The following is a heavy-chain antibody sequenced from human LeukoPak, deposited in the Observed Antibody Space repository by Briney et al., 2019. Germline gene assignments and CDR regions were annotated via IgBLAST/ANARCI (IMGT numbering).Heavy chain of an antibody. Sequence: ASVKVSCKASGYTFTSYDINWVRQAPGQGLEWMGGIIPIFGTANYAQKFQGRVTITADESTSTAYMELSSLRSEDTAVYYCARGGRYQLLYPYYYYYMDVWGKGTTVTVSS. CDR2: IIPIFGTA. J-gene: IGHJ6*03. CDR1: GYTFTSYD. V-gene: IGHV1-69*13. CDR3: ARGGRYQLLYPYYYYYMDV. D-gene: IGHD2-2*02.